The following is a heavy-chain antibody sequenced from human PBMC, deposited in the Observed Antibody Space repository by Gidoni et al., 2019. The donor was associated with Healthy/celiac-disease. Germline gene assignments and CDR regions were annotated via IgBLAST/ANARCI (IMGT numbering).Heavy chain of an antibody. Sequence: QVQLQQWGAGLLKPSETLSLTCAVYGGSFSGYYWSWIRQPPGKGLEWIGEINHSGSTNYNPSLKSRVTISVDTSKNQFSLKLSSVTAADTAVYYCARGRRVRFLEWYPPGDPIYYFDYWGQGTLVTVSS. J-gene: IGHJ4*02. CDR3: ARGRRVRFLEWYPPGDPIYYFDY. D-gene: IGHD3-3*01. CDR1: GGSFSGYY. CDR2: INHSGST. V-gene: IGHV4-34*01.